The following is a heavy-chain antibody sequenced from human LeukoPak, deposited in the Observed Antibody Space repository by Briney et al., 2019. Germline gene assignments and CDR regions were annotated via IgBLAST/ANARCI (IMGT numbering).Heavy chain of an antibody. Sequence: GGSLRLSCAASGFTFSSYSMNWVRQAPGKGLEWVSYISSSSSTIYYADSVKGRFTISRDNAKNSLYLQMNSLRVEDTAVYYCARLGPASSGWPESFDYWGQGTLVTVSS. V-gene: IGHV3-48*01. CDR2: ISSSSSTI. CDR1: GFTFSSYS. CDR3: ARLGPASSGWPESFDY. J-gene: IGHJ4*02. D-gene: IGHD6-19*01.